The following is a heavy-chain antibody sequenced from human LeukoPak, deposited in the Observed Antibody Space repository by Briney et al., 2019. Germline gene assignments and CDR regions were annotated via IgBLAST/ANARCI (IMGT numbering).Heavy chain of an antibody. D-gene: IGHD6-19*01. CDR1: GASISTYY. Sequence: PSETLSLTCAVSGASISTYYWGWFRQPPGKGLEWIGYIYYSGSTNYNPSLKSRVTILLDASENQFSLRLSSVTAADTAVYYCARLQAVTGLYHFDHWGQGTLVTVSS. V-gene: IGHV4-59*08. CDR2: IYYSGST. CDR3: ARLQAVTGLYHFDH. J-gene: IGHJ4*02.